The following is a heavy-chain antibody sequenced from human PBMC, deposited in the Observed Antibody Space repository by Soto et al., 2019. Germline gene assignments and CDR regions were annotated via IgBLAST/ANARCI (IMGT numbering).Heavy chain of an antibody. D-gene: IGHD3-22*01. CDR2: ISYDGSNK. Sequence: GGSLRLSCAASGFTFSSYAMHWVRQAPGKGLEWVAVISYDGSNKYYADSVKGRFTISRDNSKNTLYLQMNSLRAEDTAVYYCASGGYYDSSGYYDTKFDYWGQGTLVTVSS. CDR1: GFTFSSYA. J-gene: IGHJ4*02. CDR3: ASGGYYDSSGYYDTKFDY. V-gene: IGHV3-30-3*01.